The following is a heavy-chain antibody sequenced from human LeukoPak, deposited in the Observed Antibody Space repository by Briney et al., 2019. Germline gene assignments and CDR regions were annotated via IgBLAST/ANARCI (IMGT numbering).Heavy chain of an antibody. CDR2: ISDSGGST. CDR3: AREADCSGGSCYRGAFDI. CDR1: GFPFSSYA. J-gene: IGHJ3*02. V-gene: IGHV3-64D*09. Sequence: GGSLRLSCPASGFPFSSYAMHWVRQAPGKGLEYVSAISDSGGSTYYADSVKGRFTISRDNSKNTLYLQMSSLRAEDTAVYYCAREADCSGGSCYRGAFDIWGQGTMVTVSS. D-gene: IGHD2-15*01.